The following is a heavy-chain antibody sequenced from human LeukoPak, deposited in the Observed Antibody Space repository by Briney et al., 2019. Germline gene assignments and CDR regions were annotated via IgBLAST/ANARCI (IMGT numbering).Heavy chain of an antibody. CDR1: GFTFSTYA. V-gene: IGHV3-30-3*01. D-gene: IGHD2-2*01. CDR3: ARDTGYCSSTSCLHFDY. J-gene: IGHJ4*02. CDR2: ISYDGSNK. Sequence: GRSLRLSCAASGFTFSTYAMHWVRQAPGKGLEWVAVISYDGSNKYYADSVKGRFTISRDNSKNTLYLQMNSLRAEDTAVHYCARDTGYCSSTSCLHFDYWGQGTLVTVSS.